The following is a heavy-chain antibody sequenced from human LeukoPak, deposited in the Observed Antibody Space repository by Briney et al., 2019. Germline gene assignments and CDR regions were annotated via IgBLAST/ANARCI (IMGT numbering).Heavy chain of an antibody. J-gene: IGHJ4*02. V-gene: IGHV3-33*01. CDR1: GFTFSSYG. D-gene: IGHD1-26*01. CDR2: IWYDGSNK. CDR3: ARGDAKPVVGAKFGKTFNN. Sequence: PGGSLRLSCAASGFTFSSYGMHWVRQAPGKGLEWVAVIWYDGSNKYYADSVKGRFTISRDNSKNTLYLQMNSLRAEDTAVYYCARGDAKPVVGAKFGKTFNNWGQGTRVTVSS.